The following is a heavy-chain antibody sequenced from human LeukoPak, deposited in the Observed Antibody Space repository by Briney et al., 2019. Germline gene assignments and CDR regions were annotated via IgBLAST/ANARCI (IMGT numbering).Heavy chain of an antibody. CDR2: INRDGSS. CDR1: GGSISSYY. V-gene: IGHV4-34*01. D-gene: IGHD3-10*01. CDR3: ARSNSYGPGTHYLHH. J-gene: IGHJ4*02. Sequence: SETLSLTCTVSGGSISSYYWTWVRQPPGKGLEWIGEINRDGSSYNNPSLKGRVTISIDTSKNQFSLRLSSVTAADTGVYYCARSNSYGPGTHYLHHWGQGTLVTVSS.